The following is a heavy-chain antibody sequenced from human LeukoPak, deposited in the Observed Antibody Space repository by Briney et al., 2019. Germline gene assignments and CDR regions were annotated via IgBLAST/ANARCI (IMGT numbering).Heavy chain of an antibody. J-gene: IGHJ4*02. CDR1: GSYW. D-gene: IGHD2/OR15-2a*01. Sequence: GGSLRLSCAASGSYWMHWVRQAPGKGLVWVSHINSDGSWTSYADPVKGRFTISKDNAKNTVYLQMNNLRAEDTAVYYCVSFYETYWGRGTLVTVSS. CDR2: INSDGSWT. V-gene: IGHV3-74*01. CDR3: VSFYETY.